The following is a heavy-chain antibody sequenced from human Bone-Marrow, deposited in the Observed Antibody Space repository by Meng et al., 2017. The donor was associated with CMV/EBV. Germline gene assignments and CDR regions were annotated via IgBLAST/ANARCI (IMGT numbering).Heavy chain of an antibody. V-gene: IGHV1-69*10. CDR1: GGTFSSYA. J-gene: IGHJ6*02. CDR3: AMYSSGWYGDYYYYYGMDV. Sequence: SVKVSCKASGGTFSSYAISWVRQAPGQGLEWMGGIIPIFGIANYAQKFQGRVTITADKSTSTAYMELSSLRSEDTAVYYCAMYSSGWYGDYYYYYGMDVWGQGTTVTVSS. CDR2: IIPIFGIA. D-gene: IGHD6-19*01.